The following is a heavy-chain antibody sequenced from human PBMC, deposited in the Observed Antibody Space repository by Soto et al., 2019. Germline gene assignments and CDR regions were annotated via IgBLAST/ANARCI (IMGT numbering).Heavy chain of an antibody. J-gene: IGHJ5*02. CDR1: GGTFSSYA. D-gene: IGHD3-3*01. CDR2: IIPIFGTA. V-gene: IGHV1-69*13. Sequence: SVKVSCKASGGTFSSYAISWVRQAPGQGLEWMGGIIPIFGTANYAQKFQGRVTITADESTSTAYMELSSLRSEDTAVYYCARVPYYDFWSGPYDWFDPWGQGTLVTVLL. CDR3: ARVPYYDFWSGPYDWFDP.